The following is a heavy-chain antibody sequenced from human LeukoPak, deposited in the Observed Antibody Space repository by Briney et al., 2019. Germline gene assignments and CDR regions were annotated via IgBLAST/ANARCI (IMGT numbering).Heavy chain of an antibody. J-gene: IGHJ4*02. Sequence: PGGSLRLSCAASGFTFSTYAMSWVRQAPGKGLEWVSAISRSGTSTYYGDSVEGRFTSSRDNSENTLFLQMNSLRAEDTAVYYCAKHSGEVIVGATVNAWGQGTLVTVSS. CDR2: ISRSGTST. D-gene: IGHD1-26*01. CDR3: AKHSGEVIVGATVNA. CDR1: GFTFSTYA. V-gene: IGHV3-23*01.